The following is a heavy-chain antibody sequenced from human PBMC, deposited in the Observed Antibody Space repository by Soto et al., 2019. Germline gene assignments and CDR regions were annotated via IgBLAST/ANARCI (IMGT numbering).Heavy chain of an antibody. V-gene: IGHV4-34*01. J-gene: IGHJ5*02. D-gene: IGHD6-13*01. CDR1: GGSFSGYY. CDR3: AREVMDIAAAESARGLDP. Sequence: SETLSLTCAVYGGSFSGYYWSWIRQPPGKGLEWIGEINHSGSTNYNPSLKSRVTISVDTSKNQFSLKLSSVTAADTAVYYRAREVMDIAAAESARGLDPWGQGTLVTVSS. CDR2: INHSGST.